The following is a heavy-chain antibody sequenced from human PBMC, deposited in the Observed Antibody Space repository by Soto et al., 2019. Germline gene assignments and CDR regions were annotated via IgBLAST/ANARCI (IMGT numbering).Heavy chain of an antibody. Sequence: QVQLQESGPGLVKPSQTLSLTCTVSGGSISGGVYYWSWIRQPPGKGLEWIGYIFDSGSTYYNPSLKSRVTISVDTSKNQFALRLSSVTAADTAVYYCAREIIPLTTDWDFDLWGRGTLVTVSS. CDR3: AREIIPLTTDWDFDL. CDR2: IFDSGST. J-gene: IGHJ2*01. V-gene: IGHV4-30-4*01. D-gene: IGHD4-17*01. CDR1: GGSISGGVYY.